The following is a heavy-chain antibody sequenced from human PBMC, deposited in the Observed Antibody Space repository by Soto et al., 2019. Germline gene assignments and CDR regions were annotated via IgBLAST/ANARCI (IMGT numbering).Heavy chain of an antibody. D-gene: IGHD6-6*01. CDR3: ARFEYSSSSSWFDP. CDR2: IYYSGST. Sequence: QVQLQESGPGLVKPSQTLSLTCTVSGGSISSGGYYWSWIRQHPGKGLEWIGYIYYSGSTYYNPSLKSRVTRSVDTAKSQLPLKLSSVAAAATAVYYCARFEYSSSSSWFDPWGQGTLVTVSS. J-gene: IGHJ5*02. CDR1: GGSISSGGYY. V-gene: IGHV4-31*03.